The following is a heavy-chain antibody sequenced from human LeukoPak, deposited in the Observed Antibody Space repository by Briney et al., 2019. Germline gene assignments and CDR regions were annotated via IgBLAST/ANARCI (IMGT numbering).Heavy chain of an antibody. V-gene: IGHV4-59*08. CDR3: AGQYTVYDPFDQ. J-gene: IGHJ4*02. D-gene: IGHD5/OR15-5a*01. CDR2: MYHSGDI. CDR1: GGSINSYY. Sequence: PSETLSLTCTVSGGSINSYYWGWIRQSPGKGLEWIGSMYHSGDIYYNPSLKSRVTISVDTSKNQFSLKLSSVTAADTAVYFCAGQYTVYDPFDQWGQGTLVTVSS.